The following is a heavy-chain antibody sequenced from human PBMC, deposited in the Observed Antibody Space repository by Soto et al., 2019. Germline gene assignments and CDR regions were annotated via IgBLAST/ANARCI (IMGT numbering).Heavy chain of an antibody. V-gene: IGHV3-33*01. CDR1: GFTFSSYC. D-gene: IGHD5-12*01. J-gene: IGHJ4*01. Sequence: GGSLRLSCAASGFTFSSYCMHWVRQAPGKGLEWVEVIGYDGSNKYYAGSVKGRFTISRDNSKNTLYLQIDGLRAEDTAVYYCARDPNAYSGYQPIVLDYWGHGTLVTVSS. CDR2: IGYDGSNK. CDR3: ARDPNAYSGYQPIVLDY.